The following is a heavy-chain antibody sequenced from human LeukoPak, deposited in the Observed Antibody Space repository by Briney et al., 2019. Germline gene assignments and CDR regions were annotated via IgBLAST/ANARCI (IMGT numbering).Heavy chain of an antibody. CDR1: GFTFSDYY. Sequence: GGSLRLSCAASGFTFSDYYMSWIRQAPGKGLEWVSYISSSGSTIYYADSVKGRFTISRDNAKNSLYLQMNSLRAEDTAVYYWARDRSGYYYGNDAFDIWGQGTMVTVSS. J-gene: IGHJ3*02. D-gene: IGHD3-22*01. CDR2: ISSSGSTI. CDR3: ARDRSGYYYGNDAFDI. V-gene: IGHV3-11*01.